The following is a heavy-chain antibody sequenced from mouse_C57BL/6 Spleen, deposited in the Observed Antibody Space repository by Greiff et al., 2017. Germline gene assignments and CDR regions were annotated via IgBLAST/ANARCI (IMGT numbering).Heavy chain of an antibody. CDR3: ARGSYGGYQAWFAY. CDR1: GYTFTSYW. D-gene: IGHD2-3*01. Sequence: VQLQQPGAELVMPGASVKLSCKASGYTFTSYWMHWVKQRPGQGLEWIGKIDPSDSYTNYNQKFKGKSTLTVDKSSSTAYMQLSSLTSEDSAVXYCARGSYGGYQAWFAYWGQGTLVTVSA. V-gene: IGHV1-69*01. CDR2: IDPSDSYT. J-gene: IGHJ3*01.